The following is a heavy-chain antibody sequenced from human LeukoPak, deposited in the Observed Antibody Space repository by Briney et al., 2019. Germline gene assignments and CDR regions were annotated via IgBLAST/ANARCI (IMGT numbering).Heavy chain of an antibody. V-gene: IGHV3-30*04. J-gene: IGHJ2*01. D-gene: IGHD5-24*01. CDR1: GFTFSSYA. CDR3: ARDLAGYNPYWYFDL. Sequence: GRSLRLSCAASGFTFSSYAMHRVRQAPGKGLEWVAVISYDGSNKYYADSVKGRFTISRDNSKNTLYLQMNNLRAEDTAVYYCARDLAGYNPYWYFDLWGRGTLVTVSS. CDR2: ISYDGSNK.